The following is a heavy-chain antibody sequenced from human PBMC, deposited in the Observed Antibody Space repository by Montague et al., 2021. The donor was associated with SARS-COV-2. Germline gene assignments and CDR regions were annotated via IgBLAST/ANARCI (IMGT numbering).Heavy chain of an antibody. J-gene: IGHJ4*02. CDR1: DGSFSDYS. D-gene: IGHD3-22*01. CDR3: ARGRQHINMVVVVVTGGEYYFDF. V-gene: IGHV4-34*01. Sequence: SETLSLTCAVYDGSFSDYSWTWIRQPPGKGLEWIGEINHRGSTNYNPSLKSRVTISVDPPKNQFSLKMTSVTAADTAVYYCARGRQHINMVVVVVTGGEYYFDFWGQGTLVAVSS. CDR2: INHRGST.